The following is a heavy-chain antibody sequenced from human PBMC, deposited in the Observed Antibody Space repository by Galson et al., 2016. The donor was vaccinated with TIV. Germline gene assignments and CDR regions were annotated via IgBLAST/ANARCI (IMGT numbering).Heavy chain of an antibody. D-gene: IGHD3-10*01. CDR3: VRAPIRGVRGVILFDF. Sequence: TLSLTCSVSGDSISSGDYYWSWIRQPPGKGLEWIGCIHYSGTSDYKASLKSRLSMSLDTSKIHFSLKHNSVTAADTAVYYWVRAPIRGVRGVILFDFWGQGALVTVSS. CDR2: IHYSGTS. CDR1: GDSISSGDYY. J-gene: IGHJ4*02. V-gene: IGHV4-30-4*01.